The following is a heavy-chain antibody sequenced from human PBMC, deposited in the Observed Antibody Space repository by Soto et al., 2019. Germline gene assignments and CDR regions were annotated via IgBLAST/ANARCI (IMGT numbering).Heavy chain of an antibody. CDR3: ARLRGPYGMEV. CDR1: GYTFTTYV. CDR2: INSVNGKT. Sequence: QVQLVQSGAEVKKPGASVKVSCKASGYTFTTYVMHWVRQAPGQRLEWMGWINSVNGKTKYSQKIQGRVTITRDTSASTAYMQLSSLRSEDTAVYYCARLRGPYGMEVWGQGTTVTVSS. V-gene: IGHV1-3*01. D-gene: IGHD4-17*01. J-gene: IGHJ6*02.